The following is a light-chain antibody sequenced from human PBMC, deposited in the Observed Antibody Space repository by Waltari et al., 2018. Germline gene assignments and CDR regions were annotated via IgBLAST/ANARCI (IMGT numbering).Light chain of an antibody. CDR2: DAS. CDR3: QQYDKLPIT. CDR1: QDISNY. Sequence: DINMTQSPSSLSASVGGRVTITCQASQDISNYLNWYQQKPGKAPKLLIYDASNLETGVPARFSGSGSGTDFTFTISSLQPEDVATYYCQQYDKLPITFGQGTQLEIK. J-gene: IGKJ5*01. V-gene: IGKV1-33*01.